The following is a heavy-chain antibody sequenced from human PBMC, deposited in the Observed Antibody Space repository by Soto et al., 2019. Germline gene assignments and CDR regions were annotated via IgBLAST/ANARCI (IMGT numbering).Heavy chain of an antibody. Sequence: ASVKVSCKASGYTFTSYAMHWVRQAPGQRIEWMGWINAGNGNTKYSQKLQGRVTITRETSASTAYMELSSLRSEDTAVYYCASHRYNWNIGFDPWGQGTLVTVSS. D-gene: IGHD1-20*01. CDR1: GYTFTSYA. CDR2: INAGNGNT. J-gene: IGHJ5*02. V-gene: IGHV1-3*01. CDR3: ASHRYNWNIGFDP.